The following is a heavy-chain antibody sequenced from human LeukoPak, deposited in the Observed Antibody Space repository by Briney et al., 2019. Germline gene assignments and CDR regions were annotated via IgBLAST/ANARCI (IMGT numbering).Heavy chain of an antibody. CDR1: GYTLTELS. D-gene: IGHD3-10*01. Sequence: GASVKVSCKVSGYTLTELSIHWVRQAPGKGLEWMGGFDPEDGETIYAQKFQGRVTMTEDTSTDTAYMELSSLRSEDTAVYYCVTLGWFREAYGMDVWGQGTTVTVSS. CDR2: FDPEDGET. J-gene: IGHJ6*02. CDR3: VTLGWFREAYGMDV. V-gene: IGHV1-24*01.